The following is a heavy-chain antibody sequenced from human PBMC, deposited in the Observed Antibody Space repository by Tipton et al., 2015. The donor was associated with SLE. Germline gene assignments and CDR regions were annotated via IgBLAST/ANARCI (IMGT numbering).Heavy chain of an antibody. J-gene: IGHJ1*01. CDR3: SRDIQFVGSTEYFHH. CDR1: GFTFSTYA. CDR2: TTGSGGST. V-gene: IGHV3-23*01. D-gene: IGHD1-26*01. Sequence: SLRLSCAASGFTFSTYAMSWVRQAPGKGLEWVSSTTGSGGSTYYADSVKGRFSISRDNSKSTLYLQMNSLRAEDTAVYYCSRDIQFVGSTEYFHHWGQGTLVTVSS.